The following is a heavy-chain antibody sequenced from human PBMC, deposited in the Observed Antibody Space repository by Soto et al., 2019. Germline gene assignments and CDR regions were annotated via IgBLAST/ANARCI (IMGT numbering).Heavy chain of an antibody. D-gene: IGHD3-10*01. Sequence: PSETLSLTCAVYGGSFSGYYWSWIRQPPGKGLEWIGEINHSGSTNYNPSLKSRVTISVDTSKNQFSLKLSSVTAADTAVYYCASYYGSGSYYKRAYYGMDVWGQGTTVT. CDR2: INHSGST. J-gene: IGHJ6*02. V-gene: IGHV4-34*01. CDR1: GGSFSGYY. CDR3: ASYYGSGSYYKRAYYGMDV.